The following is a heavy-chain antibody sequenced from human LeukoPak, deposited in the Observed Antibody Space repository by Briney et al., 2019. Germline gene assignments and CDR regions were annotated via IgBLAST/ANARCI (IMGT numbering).Heavy chain of an antibody. V-gene: IGHV3-43D*03. D-gene: IGHD6-19*01. J-gene: IGHJ4*02. Sequence: GGSLRLSCAASGFTFDNYAMHWVRQAPGKGLEWVSLISWHGGSTYYADSVKGRFTVSRDNSKNSLYLQMNSLKPEDTAFYYCAKGIVAAGYSSPDYWGQGTLVTVSS. CDR2: ISWHGGST. CDR1: GFTFDNYA. CDR3: AKGIVAAGYSSPDY.